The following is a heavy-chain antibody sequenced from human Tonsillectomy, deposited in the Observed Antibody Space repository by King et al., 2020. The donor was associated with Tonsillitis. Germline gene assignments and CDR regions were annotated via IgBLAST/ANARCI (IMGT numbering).Heavy chain of an antibody. D-gene: IGHD6-19*01. Sequence: VQLQQWGAGLLKPSETLSLTCAVYGGSFSGYYWSWIRQPPGTGLEWIGEINHSGSTNYNPSLKSRGTISVDPSKNQFSLKLSSVTAADTAVYYCARGSGQWPRAFDIWGQGTMVTVSS. CDR2: INHSGST. CDR3: ARGSGQWPRAFDI. J-gene: IGHJ3*02. V-gene: IGHV4-34*01. CDR1: GGSFSGYY.